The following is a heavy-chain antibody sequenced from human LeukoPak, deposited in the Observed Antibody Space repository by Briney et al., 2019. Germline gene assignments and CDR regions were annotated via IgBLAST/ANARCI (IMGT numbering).Heavy chain of an antibody. V-gene: IGHV3-30*04. D-gene: IGHD3-10*01. CDR1: GFTFGNYA. J-gene: IGHJ4*02. Sequence: GGSLRLSCAASGFTFGNYAIHWVRQAPGEGLKWVAVISHDGSNTYFADSVKGRFTTSRDNSNNTLYLQMNSLRVEDTAVYYCARGSLWFGELLSIDYWGQGTLVTVSS. CDR2: ISHDGSNT. CDR3: ARGSLWFGELLSIDY.